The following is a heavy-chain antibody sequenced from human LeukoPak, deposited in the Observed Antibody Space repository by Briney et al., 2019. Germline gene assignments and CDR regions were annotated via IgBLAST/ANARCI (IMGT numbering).Heavy chain of an antibody. Sequence: QPGRSLRLSCAASGFTFSSYGMHWVRQAPGKGLEWVAVISYDGSNKYYADSVKGRFTISRDNSKNTLYLQMNSLRAEDTALYHCARDWVDGDYGADWYFDLWGRGTLVTVSS. CDR2: ISYDGSNK. CDR3: ARDWVDGDYGADWYFDL. CDR1: GFTFSSYG. D-gene: IGHD4-17*01. V-gene: IGHV3-30*03. J-gene: IGHJ2*01.